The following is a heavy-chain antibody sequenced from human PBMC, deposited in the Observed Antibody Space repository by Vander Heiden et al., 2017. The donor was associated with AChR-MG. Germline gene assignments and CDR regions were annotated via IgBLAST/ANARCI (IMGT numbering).Heavy chain of an antibody. V-gene: IGHV3-30-3*01. J-gene: IGHJ4*02. D-gene: IGHD6-13*01. CDR3: GPPGGMEAY. CDR1: GFTFSSYA. Sequence: QVQLVESGGGVVQPGRSLRLSCAASGFTFSSYAMHWVRQAPGKGLEWVAVISYDGSNKYYADSVKGRFTISRDNSKNTLYLQMNSLRAEDTAVYYCGPPGGMEAYWGQGTLVTVSS. CDR2: ISYDGSNK.